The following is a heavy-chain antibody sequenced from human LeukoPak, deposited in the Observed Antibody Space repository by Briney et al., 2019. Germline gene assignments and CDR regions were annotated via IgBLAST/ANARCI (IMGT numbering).Heavy chain of an antibody. D-gene: IGHD5-12*01. V-gene: IGHV3-11*01. J-gene: IGHJ5*02. CDR3: ARVRGYDRQDWLDP. CDR2: ISSSGSTI. Sequence: GGSLRLSCAASGFTFSDYYMSWIRQAPGKGLEWVSYISSSGSTIYYADSVKGRFTISRDNAKNSLYLQMNSLRAEDTAVYYCARVRGYDRQDWLDPWGQGTLVTVSS. CDR1: GFTFSDYY.